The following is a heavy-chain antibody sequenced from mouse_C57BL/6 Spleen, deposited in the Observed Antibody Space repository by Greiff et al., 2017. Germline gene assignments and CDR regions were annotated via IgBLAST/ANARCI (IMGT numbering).Heavy chain of an antibody. J-gene: IGHJ2*01. Sequence: EVKLVESGGDLVKPGGSLKLSCAASGFTFSSYGMSWVRQTPDKRLEWVATISSGGSYTYYPDSVKGRFTISRDNAKNTLYLQMSSLKSEDTAMYYCATLPGDYWGQGTTLTVSS. CDR1: GFTFSSYG. CDR3: ATLPGDY. CDR2: ISSGGSYT. V-gene: IGHV5-6*01.